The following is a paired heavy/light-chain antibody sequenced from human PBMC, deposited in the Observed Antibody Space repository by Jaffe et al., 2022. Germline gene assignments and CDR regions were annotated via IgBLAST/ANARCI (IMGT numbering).Light chain of an antibody. CDR2: AAS. CDR3: QQSYSTPVT. J-gene: IGKJ4*01. Sequence: DIQMTQSPSSLSASVGDRVTITCRASQSISSYLNWYQQKPGKAPKLLIYAASSLQSGVPSRFSGSGSGTDFTLTISSLQPEDFATYYCQQSYSTPVTFGGGTKVEIK. V-gene: IGKV1-39*01. CDR1: QSISSY.
Heavy chain of an antibody. CDR2: IYYSGST. V-gene: IGHV4-59*01. D-gene: IGHD3-22*01. J-gene: IGHJ3*02. CDR1: GGSISSYY. CDR3: ARFPYSDYYYDSSGYYSNAFDI. Sequence: QVQLQESGPGLVKPSETLSLTCTVSGGSISSYYWSWIRQPPGKGLEWIGYIYYSGSTNYNPSLKSRVTISVDTSKNQFSLKLSSVTAADTAVYYCARFPYSDYYYDSSGYYSNAFDIWGQGTMVTVSS.